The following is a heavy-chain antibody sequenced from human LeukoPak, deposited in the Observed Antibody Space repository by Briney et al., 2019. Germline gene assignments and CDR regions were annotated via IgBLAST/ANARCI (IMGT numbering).Heavy chain of an antibody. V-gene: IGHV3-64D*09. CDR3: VKATMSAAGTLQYFQH. CDR1: GFTFSTYA. Sequence: PGGSLRLSCSASGFTFSTYAMHWVRQAPGKGLEYVSAISTDGGSTYYADSVKGRFTISRDNSKNTLFLQMNSLRAEDTAVYYCVKATMSAAGTLQYFQHWGQGTLVTVSS. J-gene: IGHJ1*01. CDR2: ISTDGGST. D-gene: IGHD6-13*01.